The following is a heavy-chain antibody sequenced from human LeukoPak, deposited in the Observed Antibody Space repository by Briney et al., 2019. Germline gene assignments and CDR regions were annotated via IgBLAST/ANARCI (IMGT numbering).Heavy chain of an antibody. V-gene: IGHV1-69*01. Sequence: SVKVSCKASGGTFSSYAISWVRQAPGQGLEWMGGIIPILGTANYAQKFQGRVTITAGESTSTAYMELSSLRSEDTAVYYCARLITGSYYYYGMDVWGQGTTVTVSS. CDR1: GGTFSSYA. CDR3: ARLITGSYYYYGMDV. J-gene: IGHJ6*02. CDR2: IIPILGTA. D-gene: IGHD1-20*01.